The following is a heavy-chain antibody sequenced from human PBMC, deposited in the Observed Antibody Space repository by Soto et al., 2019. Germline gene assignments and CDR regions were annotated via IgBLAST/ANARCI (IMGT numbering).Heavy chain of an antibody. CDR1: GGTFSSYA. CDR3: ARDPTREMATTTDGW. J-gene: IGHJ4*02. CDR2: IIPIFGTA. D-gene: IGHD5-12*01. V-gene: IGHV1-69*13. Sequence: ASVKVSCKASGGTFSSYAISWVRQAPGQGLEWMGGIIPIFGTANYAQKFQGRVTITADESTSTAYMELSSLRSEDTAVYYCARDPTREMATTTDGWWGQGTLVTVSS.